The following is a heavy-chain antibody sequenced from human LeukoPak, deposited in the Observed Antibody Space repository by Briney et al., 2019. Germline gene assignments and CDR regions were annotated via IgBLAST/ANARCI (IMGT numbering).Heavy chain of an antibody. CDR2: ISGSGGST. J-gene: IGHJ3*02. CDR3: ANNLFTHSSSWYLFRAFDI. CDR1: GFTFSSYA. D-gene: IGHD6-13*01. Sequence: GGSLRLSCAASGFTFSSYAMSWVRQAPGKGLEWVSAISGSGGSTYYADSVKGRFTISRDNSKNTLYLQMNSLRAEDTAVYYCANNLFTHSSSWYLFRAFDIWGQGTMVTVSS. V-gene: IGHV3-23*01.